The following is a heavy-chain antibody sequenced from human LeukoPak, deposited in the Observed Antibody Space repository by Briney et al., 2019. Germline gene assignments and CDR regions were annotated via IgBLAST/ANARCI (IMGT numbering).Heavy chain of an antibody. V-gene: IGHV3-23*01. CDR1: GFTFTTYA. Sequence: PGGSLRLSCAASGFTFTTYAMSWVRQAPGKRLEWISAISGSGGSTYYADSVKGRFTISRDNSKNTLYLQMNSLRAEDTALYYCAKDAKRNYDFWDRFDYWGQGTLVTVSS. J-gene: IGHJ4*02. D-gene: IGHD3-3*01. CDR3: AKDAKRNYDFWDRFDY. CDR2: ISGSGGST.